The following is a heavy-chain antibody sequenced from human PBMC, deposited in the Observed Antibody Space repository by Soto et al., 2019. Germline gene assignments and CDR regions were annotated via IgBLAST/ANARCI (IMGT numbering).Heavy chain of an antibody. J-gene: IGHJ4*02. V-gene: IGHV3-48*01. D-gene: IGHD3-22*01. CDR2: ISSSSSTI. CDR3: ARATYYYDSSGRPAY. Sequence: GGSLRLSCAASGFTFSTYSMNWVRQAPGKGLEWVSYISSSSSTIFYTDSVKGRFTVSRDNAKNSLYLQMNSLRAEDTAVYYCARATYYYDSSGRPAYWGQKTLVTVSS. CDR1: GFTFSTYS.